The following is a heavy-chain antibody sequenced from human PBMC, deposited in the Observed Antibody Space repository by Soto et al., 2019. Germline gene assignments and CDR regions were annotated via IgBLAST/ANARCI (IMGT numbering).Heavy chain of an antibody. CDR2: INAGNGNT. D-gene: IGHD3-16*01. J-gene: IGHJ4*02. Sequence: ASVKVSCKASGYTFTSYAMHWVRQAPGQRLEWMGWINAGNGNTKYSQKFQGRVTITRDTSASTAYMELSSLRSEDTAVYYCARDFTGWPPDGVDYWGQGTQVTVSS. CDR1: GYTFTSYA. CDR3: ARDFTGWPPDGVDY. V-gene: IGHV1-3*01.